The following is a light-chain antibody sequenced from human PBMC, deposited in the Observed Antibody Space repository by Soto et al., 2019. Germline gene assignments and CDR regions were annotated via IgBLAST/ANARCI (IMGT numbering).Light chain of an antibody. CDR3: QPYLNYPLT. Sequence: AIRMTQSPSSLSASTGDTVTITCRASQDIGSVLAWYQQKPGTAPKVLISGASNLHGGVPSRFSGSGSMTDFSFTITHLHSEDFATSYWQPYLNYPLTLGPGTPLEI. CDR1: QDIGSV. CDR2: GAS. J-gene: IGKJ5*01. V-gene: IGKV1-8*01.